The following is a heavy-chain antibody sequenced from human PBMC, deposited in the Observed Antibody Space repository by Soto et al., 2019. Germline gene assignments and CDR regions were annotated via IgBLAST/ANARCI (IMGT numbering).Heavy chain of an antibody. V-gene: IGHV3-23*01. CDR2: ISGSGFKK. D-gene: IGHD1-26*01. Sequence: GGSLRLSCAASGFMFENFGMSWVRQAPGEGLEWISSISGSGFKKYYADSVKGRFTISRDNSKSTVYLELNNLSAEDTAVYHCAKNQGVELVPLATVDWFDPWGQGSVVTVS. CDR1: GFMFENFG. J-gene: IGHJ5*02. CDR3: AKNQGVELVPLATVDWFDP.